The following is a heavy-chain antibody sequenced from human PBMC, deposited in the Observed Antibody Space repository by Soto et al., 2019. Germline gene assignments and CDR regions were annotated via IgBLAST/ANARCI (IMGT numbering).Heavy chain of an antibody. CDR2: IYHSGST. CDR3: ARGGSSRYDSWFDP. J-gene: IGHJ5*02. Sequence: QLQLQESGSGLVKPSQTLSLTCAVSGGSISSGGYSWSWIRQPPGKGLEWIGYIYHSGSTYYNPSLRRRVTLSVDRSKNQFPLKLRSVTAADTAVYYCARGGSSRYDSWFDPWGQGTLVTVSS. D-gene: IGHD3-9*01. V-gene: IGHV4-30-2*01. CDR1: GGSISSGGYS.